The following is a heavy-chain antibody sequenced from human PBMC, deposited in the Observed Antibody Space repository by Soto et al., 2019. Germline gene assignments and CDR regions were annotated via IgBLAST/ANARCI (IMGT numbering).Heavy chain of an antibody. V-gene: IGHV3-23*01. CDR3: AIDLWWYTH. J-gene: IGHJ4*02. CDR1: GFTFSDHA. Sequence: EVQLLESGGGLVQPGGSLKLSCKASGFTFSDHAVTWVRQAPGKGLEWLSGISGGGSGAYYADSVKGRFTVSRANSNNTLFLQMDSLRVEDTAVYYCAIDLWWYTHWGQGTLVTVSS. CDR2: ISGGGSGA. D-gene: IGHD2-15*01.